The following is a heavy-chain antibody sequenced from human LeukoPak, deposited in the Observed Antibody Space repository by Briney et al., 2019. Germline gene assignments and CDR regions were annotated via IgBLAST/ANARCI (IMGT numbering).Heavy chain of an antibody. V-gene: IGHV4-4*02. D-gene: IGHD6-13*01. J-gene: IGHJ4*02. CDR1: GGSISSSNW. CDR3: ASLEQLATTAYFDY. CDR2: IYHSGST. Sequence: PSGTLSLTCAVSGGSISSSNWWSWVRQPPGKGLEWIGEIYHSGSTNYNPSLKSRVTISVDKSKNQFSLKLSSVTAADTAVYYCASLEQLATTAYFDYWGQGTLVTVSS.